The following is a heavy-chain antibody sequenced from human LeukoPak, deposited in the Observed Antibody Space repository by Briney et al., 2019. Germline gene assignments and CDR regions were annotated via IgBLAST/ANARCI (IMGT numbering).Heavy chain of an antibody. J-gene: IGHJ6*03. CDR2: ISSSSNTI. CDR3: VRWALYYNYYMDV. CDR1: GFTFSSYT. Sequence: GGSLRLSCAASGFTFSSYTMNWVRQAPGKGLEWVSYISSSSNTIYYADSVKGRFTISRDNAKNSLYLQMNSLRAEDTAVYYCVRWALYYNYYMDVWGKGTTVTVSS. V-gene: IGHV3-48*01. D-gene: IGHD3-10*01.